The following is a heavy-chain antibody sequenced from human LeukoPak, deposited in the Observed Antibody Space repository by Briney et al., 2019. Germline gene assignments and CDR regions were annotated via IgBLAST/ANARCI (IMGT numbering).Heavy chain of an antibody. Sequence: ASVKVSCKASGYTFTTYDINWVRQATGQGLEWMGWMSPNSGNTGYAQKFQGRVTLTRDTSISTAYMELSSLTSEDTAVYYCARNAPKTGDFFYWGQGTLVSASS. D-gene: IGHD7-27*01. V-gene: IGHV1-8*01. CDR1: GYTFTTYD. CDR2: MSPNSGNT. J-gene: IGHJ4*02. CDR3: ARNAPKTGDFFY.